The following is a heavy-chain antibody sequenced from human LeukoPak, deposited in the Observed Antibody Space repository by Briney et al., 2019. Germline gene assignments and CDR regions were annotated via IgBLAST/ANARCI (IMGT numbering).Heavy chain of an antibody. CDR3: AKVMTTVTTSTGPLFDY. V-gene: IGHV3-23*01. CDR2: ISGSDGST. Sequence: PGGSLRLSCAASGFTFSSYAMSWVRQAPGKGLEWVSVISGSDGSTYYADSVKGRFTISRDNSKNTLYLQMNSLRAEDTAVYYCAKVMTTVTTSTGPLFDYWGQGTLVTVSS. J-gene: IGHJ4*02. D-gene: IGHD4-17*01. CDR1: GFTFSSYA.